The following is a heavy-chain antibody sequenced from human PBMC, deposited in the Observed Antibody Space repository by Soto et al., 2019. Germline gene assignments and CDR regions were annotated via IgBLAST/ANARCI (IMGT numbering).Heavy chain of an antibody. CDR1: GFNVNINY. CDR2: IYSGSTT. V-gene: IGHV3-53*01. D-gene: IGHD3-22*01. CDR3: ARPRGYYDTSGYSGYYFDY. Sequence: EVQLVESGGGLIQPGGSLRVSCAASGFNVNINYMSWVRQAPGKGLEWVSVIYSGSTTYYADSVKGRFTISRDNSKNTLYLQMNSLRADDTAVYYCARPRGYYDTSGYSGYYFDYWGQGTLVTVSS. J-gene: IGHJ4*02.